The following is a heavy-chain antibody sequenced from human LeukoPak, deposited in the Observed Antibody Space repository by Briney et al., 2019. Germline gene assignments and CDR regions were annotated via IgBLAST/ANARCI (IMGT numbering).Heavy chain of an antibody. V-gene: IGHV3-48*02. D-gene: IGHD3-10*01. CDR1: GFTFSIYS. CDR2: ISSSSSTI. Sequence: PGGSLRLSCAVSGFTFSIYSMNWLRQAPAKGLEWVSHISSSSSTIYYADSVKGRFTISRDNAKNAKNSLYLQMNSLRDEDTAVYYCAREGVPGAFDIWGQGTMVTVAS. CDR3: AREGVPGAFDI. J-gene: IGHJ3*02.